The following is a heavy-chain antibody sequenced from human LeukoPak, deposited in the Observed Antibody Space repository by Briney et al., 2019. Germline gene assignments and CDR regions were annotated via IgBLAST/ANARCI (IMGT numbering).Heavy chain of an antibody. J-gene: IGHJ6*02. CDR3: ARDDYPYGRDV. CDR2: MNPKTGNT. D-gene: IGHD5-12*01. V-gene: IGHV1-8*01. CDR1: GYTFTNFD. Sequence: ASVKVSCKASGYTFTNFDINWVRLATGQGLEWMGWMNPKTGNTGYAQKFQGRVTMTRDISTSTAYMELSSLRSEDTAVYYCARDDYPYGRDVWGQGTTVTVSS.